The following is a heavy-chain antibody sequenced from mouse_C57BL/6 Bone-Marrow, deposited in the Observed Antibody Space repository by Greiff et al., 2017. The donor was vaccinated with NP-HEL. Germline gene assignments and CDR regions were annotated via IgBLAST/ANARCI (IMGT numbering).Heavy chain of an antibody. D-gene: IGHD1-1*01. CDR2: INYDGSST. CDR1: GFTFSDYY. Sequence: EVHLVESEGGLVQPGRSMKLSCTASGFTFSDYYMAWVRQVPEKGLEWVANINYDGSSTYYLDSLKSRFIISRDNAKNILYLQMSSLKSEDTATYYCARDRGTTVVDYYAMDYWGQGTSVTVSS. V-gene: IGHV5-16*01. J-gene: IGHJ4*01. CDR3: ARDRGTTVVDYYAMDY.